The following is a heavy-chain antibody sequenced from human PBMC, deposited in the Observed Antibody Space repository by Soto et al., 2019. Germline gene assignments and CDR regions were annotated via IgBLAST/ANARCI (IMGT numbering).Heavy chain of an antibody. J-gene: IGHJ4*02. CDR2: IYHGGNI. D-gene: IGHD3-16*01. CDR3: ARDPQFGNSGSFEY. CDR1: GGSINSDDW. V-gene: IGHV4-4*02. Sequence: QVQLQESGPGLVNPSGTLSLTCAVSGGSINSDDWWNWVRQPPGKGLEWIGEIYHGGNINYNRPLKNRLTISLDKFKTQFSLEVNSMTATDTAVYYCARDPQFGNSGSFEYWGQGRLVTVSS.